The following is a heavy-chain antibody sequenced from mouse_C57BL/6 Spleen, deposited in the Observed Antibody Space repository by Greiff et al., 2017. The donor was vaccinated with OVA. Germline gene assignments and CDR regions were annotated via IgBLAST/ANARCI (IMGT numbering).Heavy chain of an antibody. CDR1: GYAFSSSW. CDR3: ARSGEYDRYFDV. Sequence: QVQLQQSGPELVKPGASVKLSCKASGYAFSSSWMNWVKQRPGKGLEWIGRIYPGDGDTNYNGKFKGKATLTADKSSSTAYMQPSSLTSEDSAVYFCARSGEYDRYFDVWGTGTTVTVSS. D-gene: IGHD2-14*01. J-gene: IGHJ1*03. CDR2: IYPGDGDT. V-gene: IGHV1-82*01.